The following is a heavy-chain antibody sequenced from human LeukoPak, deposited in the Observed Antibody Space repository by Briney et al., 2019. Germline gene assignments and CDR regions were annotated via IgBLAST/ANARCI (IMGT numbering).Heavy chain of an antibody. CDR2: INPNSGGT. D-gene: IGHD6-13*01. V-gene: IGHV1-2*02. Sequence: ASVKVSCKASGYTFTGYYMHWVRQAPGQGLEWMGWINPNSGGTNYAQKLQGRVTMTRDTSISTAYMEPSRLRSDDTAVYYCARGPPSAIAAAGTSDYWGQGTLVTVSS. CDR1: GYTFTGYY. CDR3: ARGPPSAIAAAGTSDY. J-gene: IGHJ4*02.